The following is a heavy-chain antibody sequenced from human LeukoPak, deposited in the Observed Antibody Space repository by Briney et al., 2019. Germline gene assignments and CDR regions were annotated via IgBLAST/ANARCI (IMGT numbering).Heavy chain of an antibody. D-gene: IGHD3-10*01. J-gene: IGHJ4*02. CDR3: ARGFEGLWFGEFIPFDY. CDR1: GFTFSSYA. V-gene: IGHV3-64*01. CDR2: ISSNGGST. Sequence: WGSLRLSCAASGFTFSSYAMHWVRQAPGKGLEYVSAISSNGGSTYYANSVKGRFTISRDNSKNTLYLQMGSLRAEDMAVYYCARGFEGLWFGEFIPFDYWGQGTLVTVSS.